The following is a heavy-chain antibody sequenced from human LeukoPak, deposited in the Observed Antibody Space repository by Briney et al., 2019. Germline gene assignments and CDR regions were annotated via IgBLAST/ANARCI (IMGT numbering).Heavy chain of an antibody. CDR2: IIPIFGTA. J-gene: IGHJ4*02. D-gene: IGHD2-21*02. V-gene: IGHV1-69*13. CDR3: ASPIAYCGGDCSPRV. Sequence: SVKVSCKASGGTFSSYAISWVRQAPGQGLEWMGGIIPIFGTANYAQKFQGRVTITADESTSTAYMELSSLRSEDTAVYYCASPIAYCGGDCSPRVWGQGTLVTVSS. CDR1: GGTFSSYA.